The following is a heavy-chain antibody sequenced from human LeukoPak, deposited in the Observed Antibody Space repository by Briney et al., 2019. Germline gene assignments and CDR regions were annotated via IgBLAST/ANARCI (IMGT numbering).Heavy chain of an antibody. D-gene: IGHD5-12*01. Sequence: SETLSLTCTVSGGSISSHYWSWIRQPPRQGLERIGYIYNSGSTNYNPSLKSRVTISLDTSTNQFSLHLTSVTAADTAVYFCARDDYGVFDAFDVWGQGTVVTVSS. CDR1: GGSISSHY. CDR3: ARDDYGVFDAFDV. CDR2: IYNSGST. V-gene: IGHV4-59*08. J-gene: IGHJ3*01.